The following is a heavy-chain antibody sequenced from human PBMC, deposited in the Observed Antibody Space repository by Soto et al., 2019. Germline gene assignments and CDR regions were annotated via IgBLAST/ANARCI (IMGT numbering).Heavy chain of an antibody. Sequence: PSETLSLTCTVSGGSISSYYWSWIRQPPGKGLEWIGYIYYSGSTNYSPSLKSRIIISLDTSKNQFSLKVNSVTAADTAVYDCGGVEGCSRGSCYWIAYCGQGSLLTVS. J-gene: IGHJ4*02. CDR3: GGVEGCSRGSCYWIAY. V-gene: IGHV4-59*01. D-gene: IGHD2-15*01. CDR2: IYYSGST. CDR1: GGSISSYY.